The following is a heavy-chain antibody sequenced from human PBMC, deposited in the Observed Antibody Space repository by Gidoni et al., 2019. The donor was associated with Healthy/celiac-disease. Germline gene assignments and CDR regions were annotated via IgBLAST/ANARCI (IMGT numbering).Heavy chain of an antibody. V-gene: IGHV1-2*02. CDR3: AGFRYCSSTSCYTPYYYYGMDV. J-gene: IGHJ6*02. Sequence: QVQLVQSGAEVKKPGASVTVSCKASGYTFTGYYMHWVRQAPGQGLEWMGWINPNSGGTNYAQKFQGRVTMTRDTSISTAYMELSRLRSDDTAVYYCAGFRYCSSTSCYTPYYYYGMDVWGQGTTVTVSS. CDR1: GYTFTGYY. D-gene: IGHD2-2*02. CDR2: INPNSGGT.